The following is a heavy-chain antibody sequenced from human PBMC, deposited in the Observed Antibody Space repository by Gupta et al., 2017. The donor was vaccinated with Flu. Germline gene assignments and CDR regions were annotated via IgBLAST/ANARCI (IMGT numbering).Heavy chain of an antibody. CDR1: GFTFSNYY. D-gene: IGHD6-19*01. CDR3: AGGAGWLIDY. J-gene: IGHJ4*02. CDR2: IDQDGSER. V-gene: IGHV3-7*01. Sequence: EVQVVESGGRLVQPGGSLRLSCAVSGFTFSNYYMNWVRQAPGKGLEWVAIIDQDGSERLYVDSVKGRFTISRDNAKNSLFLQMNSLRDEDTAVYYCAGGAGWLIDYWGQGTLVTVSS.